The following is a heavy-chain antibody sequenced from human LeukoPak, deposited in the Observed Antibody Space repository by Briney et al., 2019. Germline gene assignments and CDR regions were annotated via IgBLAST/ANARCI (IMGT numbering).Heavy chain of an antibody. CDR3: ARVTKLLRYFDWSRYYFDY. V-gene: IGHV4-59*01. Sequence: SETLSLTCTVSGGSISSYYWSWIRQPPGKGLEWIGYIYYSGSTNYNPSLKSRVTISVDTSKNQFSLKLSSVTAADTAVYYCARVTKLLRYFDWSRYYFDYWGQGTLVTVSS. CDR1: GGSISSYY. CDR2: IYYSGST. D-gene: IGHD3-9*01. J-gene: IGHJ4*02.